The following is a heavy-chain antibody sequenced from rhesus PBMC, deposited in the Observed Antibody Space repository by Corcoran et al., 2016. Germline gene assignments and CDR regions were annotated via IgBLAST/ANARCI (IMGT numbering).Heavy chain of an antibody. Sequence: QVTLKESGPALVKPTQTLTLTCTFSGFSISTTGTGVGWIRQPPGKALEWLASIYWNDSKYYSTSLKSRLTIATDTSKNQVVLTMTDMDPVDTATYYCARGGGYSGYTDYFDYWGQGVLVTVSS. CDR1: GFSISTTGTG. J-gene: IGHJ4*01. D-gene: IGHD5-30*01. CDR2: IYWNDSK. V-gene: IGHV2-95*01. CDR3: ARGGGYSGYTDYFDY.